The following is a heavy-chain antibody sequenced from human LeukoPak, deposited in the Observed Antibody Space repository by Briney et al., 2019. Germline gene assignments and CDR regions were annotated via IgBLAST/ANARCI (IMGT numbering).Heavy chain of an antibody. J-gene: IGHJ4*02. Sequence: ASVKVSCKASGYTFTSYGISWVRQAPGQGLEWMGWITAYNGNTNYAQKLQSRVTMTTDTSTSTAYMELRSLRSDDTAVYYCARTPLRRYLDQWGQGTLVTVSS. CDR3: ARTPLRRYLDQ. CDR1: GYTFTSYG. CDR2: ITAYNGNT. D-gene: IGHD3-9*01. V-gene: IGHV1-18*01.